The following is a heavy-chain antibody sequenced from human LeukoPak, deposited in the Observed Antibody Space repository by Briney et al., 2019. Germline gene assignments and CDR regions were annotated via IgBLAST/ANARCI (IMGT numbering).Heavy chain of an antibody. D-gene: IGHD3-22*01. V-gene: IGHV3-48*01. J-gene: IGHJ4*02. Sequence: LXLXXXASXXTXXXSVMNWVRQAXGXGLEWVSYITNSGNSKSYADSVKGRFTISRDNTKNSLYLQMNGLRAEDTAVYYCARTRSSGYLTFDYWGQGILVTVSS. CDR2: ITNSGNSK. CDR1: XXTXXXSV. CDR3: ARTRSSGYLTFDY.